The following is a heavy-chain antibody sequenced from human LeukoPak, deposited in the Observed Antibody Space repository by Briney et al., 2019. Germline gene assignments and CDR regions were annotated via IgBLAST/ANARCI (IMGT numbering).Heavy chain of an antibody. CDR3: ARSYSGSYRDVFDI. D-gene: IGHD1-26*01. CDR2: ISYDGSNK. J-gene: IGHJ3*02. CDR1: GFTFSSFA. Sequence: PGGSLRPSCAASGFTFSSFAMHWVRQAPGKGLEWVAVISYDGSNKYYADSVKGRFTISRDNSKNTMYLQMDSLRAEDTAVYYCARSYSGSYRDVFDIWGQGTMVTVSS. V-gene: IGHV3-30-3*01.